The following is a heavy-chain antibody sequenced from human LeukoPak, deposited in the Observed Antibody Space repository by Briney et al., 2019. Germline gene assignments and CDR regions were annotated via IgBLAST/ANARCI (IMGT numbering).Heavy chain of an antibody. CDR2: IYSGGST. Sequence: GGSLRLSCAASGFTVSSNYMSWVRQAPGKGLGWVSVIYSGGSTYYADSVKGRFTISRDNSKNTLYLQMNSLRAEDTAVYYCARAVRWLQFHYWGQGTLVTVSS. CDR1: GFTVSSNY. D-gene: IGHD5-24*01. CDR3: ARAVRWLQFHY. V-gene: IGHV3-53*01. J-gene: IGHJ4*02.